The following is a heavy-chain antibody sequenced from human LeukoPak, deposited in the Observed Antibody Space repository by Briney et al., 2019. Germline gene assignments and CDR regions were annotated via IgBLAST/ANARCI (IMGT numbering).Heavy chain of an antibody. D-gene: IGHD3-22*01. V-gene: IGHV3-23*01. J-gene: IGHJ6*03. CDR2: ISGSGGST. CDR3: AKDRYDSSGNYYYYYYMDV. Sequence: GGSLRLSCAASGFTFSSYAMSWVRQAPGKGLEWVSAISGSGGSTYYADSVKGRFNISRDNSKNTLYLQMNSLRAEDTAVYYCAKDRYDSSGNYYYYYYMDVWGKGTTVTVSS. CDR1: GFTFSSYA.